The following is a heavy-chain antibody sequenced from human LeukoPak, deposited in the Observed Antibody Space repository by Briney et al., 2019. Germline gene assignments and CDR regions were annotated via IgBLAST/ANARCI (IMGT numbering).Heavy chain of an antibody. V-gene: IGHV4-39*01. D-gene: IGHD3-3*01. J-gene: IGHJ4*02. CDR3: ARQATDFWSGYYED. CDR1: GGSISSSSYY. Sequence: SETLSLTCTVSGGSISSSSYYWGWIRQPPGKGLEWIGSIYYSGSTYYNPSLKSRVTISVDTSKNQFSLKLSSVTAADTAVYYCARQATDFWSGYYEDWGQGTLVTVSS. CDR2: IYYSGST.